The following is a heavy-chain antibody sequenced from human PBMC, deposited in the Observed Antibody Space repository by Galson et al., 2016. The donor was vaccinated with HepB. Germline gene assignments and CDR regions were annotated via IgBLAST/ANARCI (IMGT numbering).Heavy chain of an antibody. CDR3: AKDYYDSSGYRSYWYFDL. CDR1: GFTFSTYA. D-gene: IGHD3-22*01. CDR2: ISGSGGST. V-gene: IGHV3-23*01. Sequence: SLRLSCAASGFTFSTYAMSWVRQAPGQGLEWVSAISGSGGSTYYADSVKGRFTISRDNSKNTLYVQMHSLRAEDTAVYYCAKDYYDSSGYRSYWYFDLWGRGTLVTVSS. J-gene: IGHJ2*01.